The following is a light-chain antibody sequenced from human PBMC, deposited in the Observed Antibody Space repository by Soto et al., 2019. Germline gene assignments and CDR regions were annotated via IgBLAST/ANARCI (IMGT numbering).Light chain of an antibody. V-gene: IGKV3-15*01. CDR2: GVS. Sequence: EIVMAQSRATLCGAGGASGSLWGRASQRLSSNLAWYQQKPGQAPRLLIYGVSTRATGVPARFSGSGSGTEFTLTISSLQSEDSAVYYCQQYKNWLALTFGGGTKVDIK. J-gene: IGKJ4*01. CDR3: QQYKNWLALT. CDR1: QRLSSN.